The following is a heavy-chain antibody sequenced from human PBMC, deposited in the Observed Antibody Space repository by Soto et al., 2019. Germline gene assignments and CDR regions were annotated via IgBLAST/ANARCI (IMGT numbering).Heavy chain of an antibody. CDR3: AREVNVVALSDAFDI. Sequence: QVQLQESGPGLVKPSQTLCLICTVSGDSISSDNYFWSWIRQPPGQGLEWIGYISNRGTPYYNPSLKSRVTISLDTSKNRFSLDMYSVTAADTAVYYCAREVNVVALSDAFDIWGQGTMVTVSS. J-gene: IGHJ3*02. V-gene: IGHV4-30-4*01. CDR2: ISNRGTP. D-gene: IGHD2-8*01. CDR1: GDSISSDNYF.